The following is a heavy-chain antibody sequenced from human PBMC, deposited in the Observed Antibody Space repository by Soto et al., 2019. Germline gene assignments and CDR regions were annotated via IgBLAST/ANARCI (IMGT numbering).Heavy chain of an antibody. V-gene: IGHV4-30-2*01. CDR1: GGSISSGGYS. Sequence: PSETLSLTCAVSGGSISSGGYSWSWIRQPPGKGLEWIGYIYHSGSTYYNPSLKSRVTISVDRSKNQFSLKLSSVTAADTAVYYCARRSPVATDYWGQGTLVAVSS. J-gene: IGHJ4*02. CDR2: IYHSGST. D-gene: IGHD2-21*02. CDR3: ARRSPVATDY.